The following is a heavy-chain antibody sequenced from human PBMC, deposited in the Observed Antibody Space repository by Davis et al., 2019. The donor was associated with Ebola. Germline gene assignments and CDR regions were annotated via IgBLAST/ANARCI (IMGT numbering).Heavy chain of an antibody. Sequence: GESLKISCAASGFTFSNYGMHWVRQAPGKGLVWVAVMSNDGTNEYYADSVKGRFTISRDNSKNTLYLQMNSLRPEDTAVNYCAKATHEEYYGDYGMDVWGQGTTVTVSS. CDR3: AKATHEEYYGDYGMDV. V-gene: IGHV3-30*18. D-gene: IGHD4-17*01. CDR1: GFTFSNYG. CDR2: MSNDGTNE. J-gene: IGHJ6*02.